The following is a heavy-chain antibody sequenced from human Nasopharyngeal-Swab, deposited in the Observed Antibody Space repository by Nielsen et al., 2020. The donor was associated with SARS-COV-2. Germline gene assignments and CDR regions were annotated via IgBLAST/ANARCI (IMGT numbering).Heavy chain of an antibody. CDR1: GFTFSSYA. J-gene: IGHJ6*03. D-gene: IGHD3-16*01. V-gene: IGHV3-30-3*01. CDR2: ISYDGSNK. CDR3: ARSFTYYYYMDV. Sequence: GGSLRLSCAASGFTFSSYAMHWVRQAPGKGLEWVAVISYDGSNKYYADSVKGRFIISRDNSKNTLYLQMNSLRAEDTAVYYCARSFTYYYYMDVWGKGTTVTVSS.